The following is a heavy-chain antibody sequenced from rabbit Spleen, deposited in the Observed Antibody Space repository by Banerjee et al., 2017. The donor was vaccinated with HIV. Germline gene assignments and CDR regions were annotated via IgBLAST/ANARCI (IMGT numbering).Heavy chain of an antibody. D-gene: IGHD1-1*01. Sequence: QSLEESGGDLVKPGGTLTLTCTASGVSFSSNYYMCWVRQAPGKGLEWIACIDAGSSGFTYFASWAKGRFTISKTSSTTVTLQMTSLTAADTATYFCARDTSSSFSSYGMDLWGQGTLVTVS. CDR1: GVSFSSNYY. CDR2: IDAGSSGFT. CDR3: ARDTSSSFSSYGMDL. J-gene: IGHJ6*01. V-gene: IGHV1S40*01.